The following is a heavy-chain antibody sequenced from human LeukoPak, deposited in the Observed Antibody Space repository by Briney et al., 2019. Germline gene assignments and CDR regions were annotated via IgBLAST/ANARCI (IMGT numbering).Heavy chain of an antibody. Sequence: GGSLRLSCAASGFTVSSNYMSWVRQAPGKGLEWVSVIYSGGSTYYADSVKGRLTISTHNSTNKTYLQIMSLRAEDTAVYYCAGDSGGSGNGMDVWGQGTTVTVSS. V-gene: IGHV3-53*04. D-gene: IGHD3-10*01. J-gene: IGHJ6*02. CDR2: IYSGGST. CDR3: AGDSGGSGNGMDV. CDR1: GFTVSSNY.